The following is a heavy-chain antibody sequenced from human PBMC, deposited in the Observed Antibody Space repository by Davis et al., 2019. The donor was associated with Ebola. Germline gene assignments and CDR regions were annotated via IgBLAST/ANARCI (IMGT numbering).Heavy chain of an antibody. V-gene: IGHV2-70*04. J-gene: IGHJ4*02. D-gene: IGHD1/OR15-1a*01. CDR3: ARTQQKYYFDY. CDR2: IDWDGDK. CDR1: GFSLTTGPTR. Sequence: SGPTLVKPTQTLTLTCTFPGFSLTTGPTRVGWVRQPPGNALDWLARIDWDGDKFYNSSLKSRLSISKDTSKNQVVLTMTNMGPADTATYYCARTQQKYYFDYWGQGTLVAVSS.